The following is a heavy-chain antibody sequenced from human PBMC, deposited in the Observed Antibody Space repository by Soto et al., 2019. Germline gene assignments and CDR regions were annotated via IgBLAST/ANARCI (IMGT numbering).Heavy chain of an antibody. V-gene: IGHV3-30*18. J-gene: IGHJ4*02. CDR2: ISYDGSNK. CDR1: GFTFSSYG. CDR3: ANSPSYPVPFDY. Sequence: QVQLVESGGGVVQPGRSLRLSCAASGFTFSSYGMHWVRQAPGKGLEWVAVISYDGSNKYYADSVKGRFTISRDNSKNTLYLQMNRLRAEDTAVYCCANSPSYPVPFDYWGQGTLVTVSS. D-gene: IGHD1-26*01.